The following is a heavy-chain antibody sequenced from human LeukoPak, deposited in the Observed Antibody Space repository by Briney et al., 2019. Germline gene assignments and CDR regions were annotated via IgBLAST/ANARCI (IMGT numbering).Heavy chain of an antibody. CDR3: TTDVWGDRDNYFDC. V-gene: IGHV3-74*01. Sequence: TGGPLRLSCAASGFSFSSYWMHWVRQAPGKGLVWVSRINSNGRSTSYADSVKGRFTISRDNAKNTLYLEMNDLRAEDTAVYYCTTDVWGDRDNYFDCWGQGTLVIVSS. D-gene: IGHD2-8*01. CDR2: INSNGRST. J-gene: IGHJ4*02. CDR1: GFSFSSYW.